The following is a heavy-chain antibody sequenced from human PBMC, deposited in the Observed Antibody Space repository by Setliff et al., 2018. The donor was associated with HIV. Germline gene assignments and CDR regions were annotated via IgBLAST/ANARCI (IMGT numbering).Heavy chain of an antibody. D-gene: IGHD6-19*01. CDR2: ISGFNGNT. J-gene: IGHJ3*02. CDR3: ARVPYRSAWFSGGHDAFDI. V-gene: IGHV1-18*04. Sequence: GASVKVSCKASGYPFTSYYMHWVRQAPGQGLEWMGWISGFNGNTKYAQSFQDRVAMTTETATSTAYMEMRSLRSDDTAVYFCARVPYRSAWFSGGHDAFDIWGQGTMVTVSS. CDR1: GYPFTSYY.